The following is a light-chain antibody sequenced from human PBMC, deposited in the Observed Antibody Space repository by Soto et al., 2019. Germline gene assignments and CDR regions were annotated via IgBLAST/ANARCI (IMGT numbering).Light chain of an antibody. V-gene: IGKV3-20*01. Sequence: EIVLTQSPGTLSLSPGERATLSCRASQSVSDNYLAWYQRKPGQAPRLLIYGASSRASGIPDRFSGSGSGTDFTLTISRLEPEDFAVYYCRQYGSSPWTFGQGTKVEIK. CDR3: RQYGSSPWT. CDR2: GAS. CDR1: QSVSDNY. J-gene: IGKJ1*01.